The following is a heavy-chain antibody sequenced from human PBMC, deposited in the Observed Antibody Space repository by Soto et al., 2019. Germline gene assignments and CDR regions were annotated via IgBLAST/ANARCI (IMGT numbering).Heavy chain of an antibody. D-gene: IGHD3-16*01. J-gene: IGHJ4*02. CDR2: INAGNGNT. CDR3: ARVIGGLYYFDY. CDR1: GYTFTSYA. Sequence: GASVKVSSKASGYTFTSYAMHWVRQAPGQRLEWMGWINAGNGNTKYSQKFQGRVTITRDTSASTAYMELSSLRSEDTAVYYCARVIGGLYYFDYWGQGTLVTVSS. V-gene: IGHV1-3*01.